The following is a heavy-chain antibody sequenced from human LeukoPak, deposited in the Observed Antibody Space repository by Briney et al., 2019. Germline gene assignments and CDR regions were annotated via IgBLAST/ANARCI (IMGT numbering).Heavy chain of an antibody. CDR1: GGSFSGYY. D-gene: IGHD5-24*01. Sequence: SETLSLTCAIYGGSFSGYYWSWIRQPPGKGLEWMGEINFSGSTKYNPSPKRGLTITVDTHKNHSPQKQSTDTGADAAVYYYGRTPCLRDGYNPIDNWGQETLVTVSS. J-gene: IGHJ4*02. CDR2: INFSGST. CDR3: GRTPCLRDGYNPIDN. V-gene: IGHV4-34*01.